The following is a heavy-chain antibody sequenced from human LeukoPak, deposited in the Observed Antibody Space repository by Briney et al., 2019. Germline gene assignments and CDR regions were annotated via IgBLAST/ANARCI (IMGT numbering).Heavy chain of an antibody. Sequence: SGPTLVKPTQTLTLTCTFSGFSLSTSGVGVGWIRQPPGKALEWLALIYWDDDKHYSPSLKSRLTITKDTSKNQVVLTMTNMDPVDTATYYCAHSSGSYYNGWFDPWGQGTLVTVSS. J-gene: IGHJ5*02. V-gene: IGHV2-5*02. CDR2: IYWDDDK. D-gene: IGHD3-10*01. CDR1: GFSLSTSGVG. CDR3: AHSSGSYYNGWFDP.